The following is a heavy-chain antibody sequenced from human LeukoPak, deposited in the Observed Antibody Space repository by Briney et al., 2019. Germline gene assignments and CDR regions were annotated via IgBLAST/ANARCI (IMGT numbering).Heavy chain of an antibody. CDR3: AKDHTPIAAAGISDV. CDR1: RFTFSSCA. J-gene: IGHJ6*04. CDR2: ISGSGYST. Sequence: GGSLRLSCAASRFTFSSCAMTWVRQAPGKGLEWVSGISGSGYSTYYADSVKGRFTISRDNSKNTLYLQMNSLRAEDTAVYYCAKDHTPIAAAGISDVWGKGTTVTVSS. V-gene: IGHV3-23*01. D-gene: IGHD6-13*01.